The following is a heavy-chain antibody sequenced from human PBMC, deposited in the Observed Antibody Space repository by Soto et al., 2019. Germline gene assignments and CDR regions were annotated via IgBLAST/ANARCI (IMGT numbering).Heavy chain of an antibody. V-gene: IGHV4-34*01. D-gene: IGHD3-9*01. CDR2: INDSGST. Sequence: QVQLQQWGAGLLKPSETLSLTCAVYGGSFSGYYWSWIRQPPGKGLEASGEINDSGSTNYNPSLKRRVNISVDTSKNQFSLKLSSVTAADTAVYYCARGPPYYDILTGYPYYYGMDVWGQGTTVTVSS. J-gene: IGHJ6*02. CDR1: GGSFSGYY. CDR3: ARGPPYYDILTGYPYYYGMDV.